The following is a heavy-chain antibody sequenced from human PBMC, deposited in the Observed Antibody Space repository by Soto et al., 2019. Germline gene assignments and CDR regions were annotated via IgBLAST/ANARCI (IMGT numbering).Heavy chain of an antibody. CDR1: GGSISSGDYY. V-gene: IGHV4-30-4*01. CDR2: IYYSGST. CDR3: ARASGLNWNFDY. Sequence: SETLSLTCTVSGGSISSGDYYWSWIRQPPGKGLEWIGYIYYSGSTYYNPSLKSRVTISVDTSQNQFSLELSSVTAADTAVYYCARASGLNWNFDYWGQGTLVTVSS. J-gene: IGHJ4*02. D-gene: IGHD1-1*01.